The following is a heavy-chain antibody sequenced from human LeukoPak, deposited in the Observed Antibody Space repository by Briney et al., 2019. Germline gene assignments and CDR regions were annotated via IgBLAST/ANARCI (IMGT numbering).Heavy chain of an antibody. J-gene: IGHJ4*02. Sequence: PSETLSLTCTVSGGSISSYYWSWIRQPPGKGLDWIGYIYYSGSTNYNPSLKSRVTISVDTSKNQFSLKLSSVTAADTAVYYCARETRGYYDSSGYYHYVDYWGQGTLVTVSS. CDR2: IYYSGST. CDR1: GGSISSYY. V-gene: IGHV4-59*01. D-gene: IGHD3-22*01. CDR3: ARETRGYYDSSGYYHYVDY.